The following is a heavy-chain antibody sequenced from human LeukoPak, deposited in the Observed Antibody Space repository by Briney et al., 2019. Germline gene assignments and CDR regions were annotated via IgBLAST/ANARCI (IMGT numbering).Heavy chain of an antibody. CDR2: IKQDASET. D-gene: IGHD6-19*01. CDR3: ATDPSGPSDSSGWYYFDN. J-gene: IGHJ4*02. CDR1: GFIVSNYC. Sequence: GGSLRLSCAASGFIVSNYCMGWVGQAPGKGLEWVAYIKQDASETYYVDSVRGGFSISRDNAKNSLFLQMNSLRAEDTAVYYCATDPSGPSDSSGWYYFDNWGQGTLVTVSS. V-gene: IGHV3-7*01.